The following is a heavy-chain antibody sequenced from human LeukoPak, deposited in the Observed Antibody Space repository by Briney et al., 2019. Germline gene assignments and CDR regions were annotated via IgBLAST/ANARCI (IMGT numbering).Heavy chain of an antibody. V-gene: IGHV3-33*01. Sequence: PGRSLRLSCAASGFTFSSYGMHWVRQAPGKGLEWVAVIWYDGSNKYYADSVKGRFTISRDNSKNTLYLQMNSQRAEDTAVYYCARASSSWYNYFDYWGQGTLVTVSS. D-gene: IGHD6-13*01. CDR3: ARASSSWYNYFDY. CDR2: IWYDGSNK. J-gene: IGHJ4*02. CDR1: GFTFSSYG.